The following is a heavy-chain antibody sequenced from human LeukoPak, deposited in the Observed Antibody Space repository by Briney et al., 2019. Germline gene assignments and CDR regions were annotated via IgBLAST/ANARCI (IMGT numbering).Heavy chain of an antibody. CDR1: GYTFTSYD. J-gene: IGHJ6*03. CDR3: ARGRYCSSTSCYAGQYYYYYYMDV. CDR2: MNPNSGNT. D-gene: IGHD2-2*01. Sequence: ASVKVSCKASGYTFTSYDINWVRQATGQGLEWMGWMNPNSGNTGYAQKFQGRVTITRNTSISTAYMELSSLRSEDTAVYYCARGRYCSSTSCYAGQYYYYYYMDVWGKGTTVTVSS. V-gene: IGHV1-8*03.